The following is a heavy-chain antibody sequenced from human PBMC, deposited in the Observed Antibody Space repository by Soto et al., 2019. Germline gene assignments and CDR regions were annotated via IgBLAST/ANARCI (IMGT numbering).Heavy chain of an antibody. D-gene: IGHD3-3*01. CDR1: GYSFTSYW. Sequence: GESLKISCKVSGYSFTSYWIAWVRQMPGKGPEWIGIIYPGDSDTRYSPSFQGQVTMSVDEPIGTAYLQWTSLKASDTAMYYCTRALSPSRSFHLLSHAFHIWGQGAMVTVSS. CDR2: IYPGDSDT. CDR3: TRALSPSRSFHLLSHAFHI. V-gene: IGHV5-51*04. J-gene: IGHJ3*02.